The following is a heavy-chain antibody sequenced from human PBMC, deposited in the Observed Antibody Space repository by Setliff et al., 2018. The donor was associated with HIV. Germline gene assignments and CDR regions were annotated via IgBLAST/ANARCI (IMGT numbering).Heavy chain of an antibody. J-gene: IGHJ4*02. D-gene: IGHD2-15*01. CDR2: LNPTSGNT. CDR3: ARGAPGRSCSGGSCSYFDY. CDR1: GYTFTSSD. V-gene: IGHV1-8*01. Sequence: ASVKVSCKASGYTFTSSDINWVRQATGQGPEWMGWLNPTSGNTGSAQRFQGRVTMTRNTSISIAYMELSNLRSEDAAVYYCARGAPGRSCSGGSCSYFDYWGQGTLVTVSS.